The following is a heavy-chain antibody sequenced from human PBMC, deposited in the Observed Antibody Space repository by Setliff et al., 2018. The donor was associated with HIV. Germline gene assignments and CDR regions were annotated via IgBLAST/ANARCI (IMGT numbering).Heavy chain of an antibody. CDR3: ARGGTTVPNYFDY. Sequence: SETLSLTCVVSGGSISSSSWWNWVRQPPGKGLEWIGEIYHSGTTNYNPSLKSRVTISVDTSKNQFSVKLTSVTPADTALYYCARGGTTVPNYFDYWGQGALVTVSS. V-gene: IGHV4-4*02. J-gene: IGHJ4*02. CDR1: GGSISSSSW. CDR2: IYHSGTT. D-gene: IGHD4-17*01.